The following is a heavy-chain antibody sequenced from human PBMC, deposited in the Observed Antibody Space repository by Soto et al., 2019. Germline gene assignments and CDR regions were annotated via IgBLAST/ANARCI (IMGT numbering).Heavy chain of an antibody. Sequence: GASVKVSCKASGYTFTGYYMHWVRQAPGQGLEWMGWINPNSGGTNYAQKFQGWVTMTRDTSISTAYMELSRLRSDDTAVYYCARDLGYGDSNFDYWGQGTLVTVSS. J-gene: IGHJ4*02. CDR1: GYTFTGYY. CDR3: ARDLGYGDSNFDY. V-gene: IGHV1-2*04. CDR2: INPNSGGT. D-gene: IGHD4-17*01.